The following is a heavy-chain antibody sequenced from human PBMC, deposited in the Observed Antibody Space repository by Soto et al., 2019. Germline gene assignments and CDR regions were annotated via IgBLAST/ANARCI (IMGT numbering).Heavy chain of an antibody. CDR3: ARVSYYSGSGSYYHDAFDI. CDR2: INHSGST. CDR1: GGSFSGYY. J-gene: IGHJ3*02. Sequence: QVQLQQWGAGLLKPSETLSLTCAVYGGSFSGYYWSWIRQPPGKGLEWIGEINHSGSTNYNPSLKSRVTISVDTSKNQFSLKRSSVTAADTAVYYCARVSYYSGSGSYYHDAFDIWGQGTMVTVSS. V-gene: IGHV4-34*01. D-gene: IGHD3-10*01.